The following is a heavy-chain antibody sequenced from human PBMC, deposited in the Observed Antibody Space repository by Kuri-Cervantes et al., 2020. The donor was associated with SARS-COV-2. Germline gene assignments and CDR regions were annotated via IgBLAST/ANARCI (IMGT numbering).Heavy chain of an antibody. J-gene: IGHJ4*02. D-gene: IGHD4-17*01. Sequence: GESLKISCAASGFTFSSYSMNWARQAPGKGLEWVSYISSSSSTIYYADSVKGRFAISRDNSKNTLYLQMNSLRVEDTAVYYCARGPSYGDFRRSDSWGQGTLVTVSS. V-gene: IGHV3-48*01. CDR3: ARGPSYGDFRRSDS. CDR2: ISSSSSTI. CDR1: GFTFSSYS.